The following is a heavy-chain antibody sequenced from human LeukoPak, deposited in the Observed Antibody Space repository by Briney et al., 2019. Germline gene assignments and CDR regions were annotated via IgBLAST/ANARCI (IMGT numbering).Heavy chain of an antibody. D-gene: IGHD1-7*01. CDR2: IIPIFGTA. Sequence: SVKVSCKASGGTFSSYAISWVRQAPGQGLEWMGGIIPIFGTANYAQKLQGRVTMTTDTSTSTAYMELRSLRSDDTAVYYCARGITGTPDYWGQGTLVTVSS. V-gene: IGHV1-69*05. J-gene: IGHJ4*02. CDR1: GGTFSSYA. CDR3: ARGITGTPDY.